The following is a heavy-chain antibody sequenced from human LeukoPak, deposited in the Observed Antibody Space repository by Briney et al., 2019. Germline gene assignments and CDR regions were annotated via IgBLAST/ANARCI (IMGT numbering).Heavy chain of an antibody. D-gene: IGHD5-24*01. J-gene: IGHJ3*02. CDR1: GFTVSSNY. Sequence: PGGSLRLSCAASGFTVSSNYMSWVRKAPGKGLEWVSVIYSGGSTDYKDSVKDRFIISRDNSKNTLYLQMNSLRAEDAAVYYCAKEMATMNAFDIWGQGTTVTVSS. CDR3: AKEMATMNAFDI. V-gene: IGHV3-66*01. CDR2: IYSGGST.